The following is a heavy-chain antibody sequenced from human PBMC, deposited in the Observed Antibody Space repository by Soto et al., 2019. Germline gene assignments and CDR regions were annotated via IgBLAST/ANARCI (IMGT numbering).Heavy chain of an antibody. CDR1: GGSFSGYY. V-gene: IGHV4-34*01. J-gene: IGHJ6*03. CDR2: INHSGST. CDR3: ARARRAQAPPYMDV. Sequence: SETLSLTCAVYGGSFSGYYWSWILQPPGKGLEWIGEINHSGSTNYNPSLKSRVTISVDTSKNQFSLKLSSVTAADTAVYYCARARRAQAPPYMDVWGKGTTVTVSS.